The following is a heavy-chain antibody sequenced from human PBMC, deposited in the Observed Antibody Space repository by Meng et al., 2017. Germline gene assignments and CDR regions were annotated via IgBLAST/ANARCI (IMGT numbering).Heavy chain of an antibody. CDR2: ISYDGSNK. V-gene: IGHV3-30*04. D-gene: IGHD3-22*01. J-gene: IGHJ1*01. Sequence: GGSLRLSCAASGFTFSSYAMHWVRQAPGKGLEWVAVISYDGSNKYYADSVKGRFTISRDNSKNTLYLQMNSLRAEDTAVYYCARDLGYYDSSGSSRAEYFQHWGQGTLVTVSS. CDR1: GFTFSSYA. CDR3: ARDLGYYDSSGSSRAEYFQH.